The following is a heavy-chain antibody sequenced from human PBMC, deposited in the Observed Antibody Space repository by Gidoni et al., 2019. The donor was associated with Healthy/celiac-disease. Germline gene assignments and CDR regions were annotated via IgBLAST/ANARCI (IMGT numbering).Heavy chain of an antibody. Sequence: EVQLLESGGGLVQPGGSLRLSCAASGFTFSSYAMSWVRQAPGKGLEWVSAISGSGGSTYYADSVKGRFTISRDNSKNTLYLQMNSLRAEDTAVYYCAKDSHITMIVVVIFDAFDIWGQGTMVTVSS. J-gene: IGHJ3*02. CDR2: ISGSGGST. V-gene: IGHV3-23*01. CDR3: AKDSHITMIVVVIFDAFDI. D-gene: IGHD3-22*01. CDR1: GFTFSSYA.